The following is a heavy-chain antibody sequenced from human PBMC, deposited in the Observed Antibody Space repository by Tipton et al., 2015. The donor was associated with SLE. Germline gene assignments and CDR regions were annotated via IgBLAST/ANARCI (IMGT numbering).Heavy chain of an antibody. CDR2: ISNDGSNK. CDR3: ARGWEPPGFDY. CDR1: GFTFSSYA. J-gene: IGHJ4*02. V-gene: IGHV3-30*04. Sequence: SLRLSCAASGFTFSSYAMHWVRQAPGKGLEWVGVISNDGSNKYYADSVKGRFTISRDNSKNTLYLQMNSLRAEDTAVYYCARGWEPPGFDYWGQGTLVTVSS. D-gene: IGHD1-26*01.